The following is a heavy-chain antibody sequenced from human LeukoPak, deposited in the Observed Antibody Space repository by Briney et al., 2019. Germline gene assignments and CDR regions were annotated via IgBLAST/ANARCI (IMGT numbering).Heavy chain of an antibody. CDR2: IYHSGST. D-gene: IGHD5-18*01. V-gene: IGHV4-4*02. Sequence: WVRQPPGKGLEWIGEIYHSGSTNYNPSLKSRVTISVDKSKNQFSLKLSSVTAADTAVYYCARAHGYSYVFGFGYFDYWGQGTLVTVSS. J-gene: IGHJ4*02. CDR3: ARAHGYSYVFGFGYFDY.